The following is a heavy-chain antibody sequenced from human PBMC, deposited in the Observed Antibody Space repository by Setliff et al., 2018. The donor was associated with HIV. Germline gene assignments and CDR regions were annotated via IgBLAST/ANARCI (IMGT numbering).Heavy chain of an antibody. D-gene: IGHD3-16*02. CDR3: ARHQVIPTVIGAFDI. Sequence: DTLSLTCTVSGDSISTSNSYWGWVRQPPGKGLEWIGSLYYGGTTYYNPSLKSRVTISVDTSKTHSSLKLGSVTAADTAVYYCARHQVIPTVIGAFDIWGQGTAVTVSS. CDR2: LYYGGTT. J-gene: IGHJ3*02. CDR1: GDSISTSNSY. V-gene: IGHV4-39*01.